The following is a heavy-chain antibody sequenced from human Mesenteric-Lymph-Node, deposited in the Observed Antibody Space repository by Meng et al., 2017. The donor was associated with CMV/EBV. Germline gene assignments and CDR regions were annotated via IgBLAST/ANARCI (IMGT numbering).Heavy chain of an antibody. CDR3: AKDKSTSKYYYYYYGMDV. J-gene: IGHJ6*02. CDR2: INWNEVRT. Sequence: GESLKISCAASGFTFDNYGMSWVRQAPGKGLEWVSGINWNEVRTGYADSVRGRFTISRDNAKNSLYLQMNSLRAEDTALYYCAKDKSTSKYYYYYYGMDVWDQGTTVTVSS. D-gene: IGHD2-2*01. V-gene: IGHV3-20*04. CDR1: GFTFDNYG.